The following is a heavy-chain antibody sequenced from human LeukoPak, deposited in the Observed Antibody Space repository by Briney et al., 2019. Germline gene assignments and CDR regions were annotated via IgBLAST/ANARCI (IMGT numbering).Heavy chain of an antibody. V-gene: IGHV3-23*01. Sequence: GGSLRLSCAASGFTFSSYAMSWVRRAPGKGLEWVSAISGSGGSTYYADSVKGRFTISRDNSKNTLYLQMNSLRAADTAVYYCARTYYYGSGSWNYFDYWGQGTLVTVSS. CDR2: ISGSGGST. CDR1: GFTFSSYA. J-gene: IGHJ4*02. CDR3: ARTYYYGSGSWNYFDY. D-gene: IGHD3-10*01.